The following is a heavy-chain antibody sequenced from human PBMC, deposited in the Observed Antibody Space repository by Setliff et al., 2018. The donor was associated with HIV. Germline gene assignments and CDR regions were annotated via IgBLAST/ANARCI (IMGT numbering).Heavy chain of an antibody. V-gene: IGHV4-59*11. D-gene: IGHD6-6*01. Sequence: ASETLSLTCTVSGPSINIHYWSWIRQSPGKAFEWIGYIYSTGSTNYNPSLQSRVTISMVASRNQFSLKVTSVTAADTAVYYCARKEVIGPRRLYYYLDIWGRGTLVTVS. J-gene: IGHJ2*01. CDR2: IYSTGST. CDR1: GPSINIHY. CDR3: ARKEVIGPRRLYYYLDI.